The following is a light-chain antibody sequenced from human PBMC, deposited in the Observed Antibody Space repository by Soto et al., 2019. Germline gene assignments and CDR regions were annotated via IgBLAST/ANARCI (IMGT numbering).Light chain of an antibody. V-gene: IGLV2-8*01. CDR2: EVS. CDR3: SSYAGSNNFEV. Sequence: QSVLTQPPSASGSPGQSVTISCTGTSSDVGGYNYVSWYQQHPGKAPKLMIYEVSKRPSGVPDRFSGSKSGNTASLTVSGLRAEDEADYYCSSYAGSNNFEVFGTGTKVTVL. CDR1: SSDVGGYNY. J-gene: IGLJ1*01.